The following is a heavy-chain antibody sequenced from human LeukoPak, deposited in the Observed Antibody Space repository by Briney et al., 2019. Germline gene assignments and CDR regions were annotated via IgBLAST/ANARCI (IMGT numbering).Heavy chain of an antibody. CDR2: IYYSGSA. CDR3: ARDIMPFYCSSTSCSDY. V-gene: IGHV4-61*01. D-gene: IGHD2-2*01. J-gene: IGHJ4*02. CDR1: GGSVSSGSYY. Sequence: SETLSLTCTVSGGSVSSGSYYWSWIRQPPGKGLEWIGYIYYSGSANYNPSLKSRATLSVDTSKNQFSLKLSSVTAADTAVYYCARDIMPFYCSSTSCSDYWGQGTLVTVSS.